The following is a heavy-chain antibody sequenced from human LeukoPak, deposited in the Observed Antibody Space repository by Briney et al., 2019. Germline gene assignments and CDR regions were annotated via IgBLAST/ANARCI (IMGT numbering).Heavy chain of an antibody. CDR1: GYTFTGYY. D-gene: IGHD6-13*01. J-gene: IGHJ6*03. CDR2: INPNSGGT. Sequence: ASVKVSCKASGYTFTGYYMHWVRQAPGQGLEWMGWINPNSGGTNYAQKFQGRVTMTRDTSISTAYMELSRLRSDDTAVYYCARDLLMAAGYYYYYYYMDVWGKGTTVTVSS. CDR3: ARDLLMAAGYYYYYYYMDV. V-gene: IGHV1-2*02.